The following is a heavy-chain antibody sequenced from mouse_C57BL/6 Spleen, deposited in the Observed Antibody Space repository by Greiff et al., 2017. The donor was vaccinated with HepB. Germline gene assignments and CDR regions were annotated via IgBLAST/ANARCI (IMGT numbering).Heavy chain of an antibody. CDR2: IDPSDSYN. V-gene: IGHV1-50*01. D-gene: IGHD1-1*01. J-gene: IGHJ1*03. Sequence: QVQLQQPGAELVKPGASVKLSCKASGYTFTSYWMQWVKQRPGQGLEWIGEIDPSDSYNNYNQKLKGQATLAVATSSSPAYMQLSSLTSEDSAVYYCARTYSGSSSWYFDVWGTGTTVTVSS. CDR3: ARTYSGSSSWYFDV. CDR1: GYTFTSYW.